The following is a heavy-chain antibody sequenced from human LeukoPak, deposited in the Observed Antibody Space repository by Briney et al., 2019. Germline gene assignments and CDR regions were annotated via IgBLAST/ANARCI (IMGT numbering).Heavy chain of an antibody. V-gene: IGHV4-59*01. J-gene: IGHJ4*02. D-gene: IGHD3-10*01. CDR1: GGSISSYY. Sequence: SETLSLTCTVSGGSISSYYWSWIRQPPGKGLEWIGYIYYSGSTNYNPSLKSRVTISVDTSKNQFSLKLNSLTAADTAVYYCAREVGSQYYGSGSYSAAHFDHWGQGTLVTVSS. CDR3: AREVGSQYYGSGSYSAAHFDH. CDR2: IYYSGST.